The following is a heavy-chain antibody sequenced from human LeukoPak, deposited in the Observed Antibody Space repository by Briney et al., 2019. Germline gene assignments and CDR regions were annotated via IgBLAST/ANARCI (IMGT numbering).Heavy chain of an antibody. J-gene: IGHJ4*02. CDR2: ISYDGSNK. CDR3: ARATAEDYYDSSGYYSPVRFDY. CDR1: GFTFSSYA. V-gene: IGHV3-30*04. D-gene: IGHD3-22*01. Sequence: GGSLRLSCAASGFTFSSYAMHWVRQAPGKGLEWVAVISYDGSNKYYADSVKGRFTISRDNSKNTLYLQMNSLRAEDTAVYYCARATAEDYYDSSGYYSPVRFDYWGQGTLVTVSS.